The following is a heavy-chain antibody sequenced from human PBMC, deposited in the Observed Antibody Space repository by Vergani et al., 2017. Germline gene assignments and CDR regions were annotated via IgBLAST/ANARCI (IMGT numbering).Heavy chain of an antibody. J-gene: IGHJ4*02. Sequence: EVQLVESGGGLVQPGGSLRLSCAASGFTFSSYDMHWVRQATGKGLEWVSAIGTAGDPYYPGSVKGRFTISRDNAKNSLYLQMNSLRAEDTAVYYCARGGLGYCSSTSCYSFMVYWGQGTLVTVSS. CDR3: ARGGLGYCSSTSCYSFMVY. CDR1: GFTFSSYD. CDR2: IGTAGDP. D-gene: IGHD2-2*02. V-gene: IGHV3-13*05.